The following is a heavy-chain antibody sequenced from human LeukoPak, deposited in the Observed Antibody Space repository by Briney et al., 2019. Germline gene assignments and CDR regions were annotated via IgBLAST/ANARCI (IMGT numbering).Heavy chain of an antibody. CDR1: GGSISSYY. V-gene: IGHV4-59*08. CDR3: AGHRRLADFDY. CDR2: IYNNGRT. D-gene: IGHD3-9*01. Sequence: SETLSLTCTVSGGSISSYYWSWIRQPPPKGLEWIGYIYNNGRTNNSSLKSRVTISEETSKSQSSLKLSSVTAADTAVYYCAGHRRLADFDYWGQGTLVTVSS. J-gene: IGHJ4*02.